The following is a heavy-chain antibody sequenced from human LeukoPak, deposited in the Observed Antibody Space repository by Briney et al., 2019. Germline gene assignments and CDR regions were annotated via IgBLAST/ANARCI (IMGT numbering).Heavy chain of an antibody. D-gene: IGHD1-1*01. CDR1: GLTLSSAW. J-gene: IGHJ5*02. Sequence: GGSLRPSCAASGLTLSSAWMHWVRQAPGKGLEWIGLIRSETDGGTTDYASPVRGRFTISRDASKNTLYLQMNSLKIDDTAVYYRSQLYRSDPWGQGTLVTVSS. CDR2: IRSETDGGTT. V-gene: IGHV3-15*01. CDR3: SQLYRSDP.